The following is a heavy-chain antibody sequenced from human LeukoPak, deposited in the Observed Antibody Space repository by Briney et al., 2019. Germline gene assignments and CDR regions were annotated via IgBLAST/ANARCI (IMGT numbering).Heavy chain of an antibody. Sequence: SETLSLTCAVYGGSFSGYYWSWIRQPPGKGLEWIGEINHSGSTNYNPSLKSRVTTSVDTSKNQFSLKLSSVTAADTAVYYCARRRGARGPFDYWGQGTLVTVSS. J-gene: IGHJ4*02. CDR3: ARRRGARGPFDY. V-gene: IGHV4-34*01. CDR1: GGSFSGYY. D-gene: IGHD1-26*01. CDR2: INHSGST.